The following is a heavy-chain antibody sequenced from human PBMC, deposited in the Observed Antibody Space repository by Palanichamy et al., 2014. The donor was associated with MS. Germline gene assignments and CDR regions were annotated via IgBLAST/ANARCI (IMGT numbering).Heavy chain of an antibody. Sequence: QVQLQESSPGLVKPSGTLSLTCAVSSGSISSGTWWTWVRQPPGKGLEWIGDISHNGRTNYSPSLKSRVTISLDKSKNQFSLKMNSVTAADTAVYYCASHDLGQQLRVWGQGTLVTVSS. V-gene: IGHV4-4*02. J-gene: IGHJ4*02. CDR1: SGSISSGTW. D-gene: IGHD6-13*01. CDR2: ISHNGRT. CDR3: ASHDLGQQLRV.